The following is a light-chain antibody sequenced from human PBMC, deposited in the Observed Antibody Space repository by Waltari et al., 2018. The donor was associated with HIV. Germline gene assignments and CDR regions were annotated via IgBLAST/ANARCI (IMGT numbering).Light chain of an antibody. CDR2: GVS. CDR3: QQYDNWPPWT. Sequence: EIVMTQSPATLSVSPGERVTLSCRASQSIAKNLAWYQQKPGQAPRLLMDGVSTRATGIPARFSGSGSWTEFTLTISSLQSEDLAVYYCQQYDNWPPWTFGQGTKVE. V-gene: IGKV3-15*01. J-gene: IGKJ1*01. CDR1: QSIAKN.